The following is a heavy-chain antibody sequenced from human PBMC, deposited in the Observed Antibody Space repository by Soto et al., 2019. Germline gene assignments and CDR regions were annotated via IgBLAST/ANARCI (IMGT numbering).Heavy chain of an antibody. Sequence: GGSLRLSCAASGFTFSIFAMSWVRQSPGKGLEWVSTISGSGGSTYYADAVKGRFSISRDNSMGTLYLQMKSLRVEDTAIYYCAKEVSLGSTVDLGYWGKGTPVTVSS. V-gene: IGHV3-23*01. J-gene: IGHJ4*02. CDR1: GFTFSIFA. CDR3: AKEVSLGSTVDLGY. D-gene: IGHD7-27*01. CDR2: ISGSGGST.